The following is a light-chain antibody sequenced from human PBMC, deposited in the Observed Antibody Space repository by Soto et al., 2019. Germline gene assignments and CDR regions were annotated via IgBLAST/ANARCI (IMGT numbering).Light chain of an antibody. CDR2: GNS. Sequence: QSVLTQPPSASGAPGQRVTISCTGSSSNIGAGYDVHWYQHLPGTAPKLLIYGNSNRPSGVPDRFSGSQSGTSASLAITGLQAEDEAEYYCQSYDSSLSGSVFGGGTKVTVL. V-gene: IGLV1-40*01. CDR1: SSNIGAGYD. CDR3: QSYDSSLSGSV. J-gene: IGLJ2*01.